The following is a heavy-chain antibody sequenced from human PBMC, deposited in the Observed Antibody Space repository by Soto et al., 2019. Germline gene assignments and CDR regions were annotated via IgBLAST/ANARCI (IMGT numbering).Heavy chain of an antibody. J-gene: IGHJ6*01. CDR3: GRQPGHCGSTTCFGYYSVAV. V-gene: IGHV4-39*01. Sequence: QLQLQESGPRLVKPSETLSLTCSVSGGSISSSSYSWGWIRQPPGKGLEWIGTIYYSGSTHYNPFLEGRVAISSDTPNNQLSLRLSSVIAADTAVYYCGRQPGHCGSTTCFGYYSVAVWGQGTTVTVS. CDR1: GGSISSSSYS. CDR2: IYYSGST. D-gene: IGHD2-2*01.